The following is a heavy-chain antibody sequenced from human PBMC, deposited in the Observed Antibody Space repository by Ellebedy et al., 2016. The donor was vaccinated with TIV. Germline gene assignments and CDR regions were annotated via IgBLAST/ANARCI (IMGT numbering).Heavy chain of an antibody. CDR2: IYPGDSDT. Sequence: KVSXXGSGYSFSNYWIGWVRQMPGKGLEWMGIIYPGDSDTRYSPSFQGQVTISADKSISTAYLQWSSLKASDTAMYYCARRGPAMVSWGQGTLVTVSS. D-gene: IGHD5-18*01. CDR1: GYSFSNYW. CDR3: ARRGPAMVS. V-gene: IGHV5-51*01. J-gene: IGHJ4*02.